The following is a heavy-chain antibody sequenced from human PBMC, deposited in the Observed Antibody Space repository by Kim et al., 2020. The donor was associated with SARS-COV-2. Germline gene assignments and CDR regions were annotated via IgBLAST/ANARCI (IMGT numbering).Heavy chain of an antibody. Sequence: SVKVSCKASGGTFSSYAISWVRQAPGQGLEWMGGIIPIFGTANYAQKFQGRVTITADESTSTAYMELSSLRSEDTAVYYCARGALNLLGYCSGGSCEAHSSNDYWGQGTLVTVSS. CDR3: ARGALNLLGYCSGGSCEAHSSNDY. CDR2: IIPIFGTA. CDR1: GGTFSSYA. D-gene: IGHD2-15*01. J-gene: IGHJ4*02. V-gene: IGHV1-69*13.